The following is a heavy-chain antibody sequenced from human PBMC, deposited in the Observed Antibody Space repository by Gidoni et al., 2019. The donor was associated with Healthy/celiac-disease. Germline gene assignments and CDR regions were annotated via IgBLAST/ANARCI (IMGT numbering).Heavy chain of an antibody. V-gene: IGHV3-21*01. CDR1: GFTFSSYS. CDR2: ISSSSSYI. J-gene: IGHJ4*02. CDR3: AREVPDYPYSYFDY. Sequence: EVQLVESGGGLVKPGGSLRLSCAASGFTFSSYSMNWVRQAPGKGLEWVSSISSSSSYIYYADSVKGRFTISRDNAKNSLYLQMNSLRAEDTAVYYCAREVPDYPYSYFDYWGQGTLVTVSS. D-gene: IGHD4-4*01.